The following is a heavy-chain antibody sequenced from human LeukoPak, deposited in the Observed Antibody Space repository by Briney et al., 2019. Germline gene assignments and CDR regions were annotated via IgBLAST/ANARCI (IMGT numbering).Heavy chain of an antibody. Sequence: QAGGSLRLSCAASGFTFSSSDMHWVRQAPGKGLEWVAFIRYDGNNKYYADSVKGRLTITRDNSKNTLYLQMNRLRAADTAVYYCAKGYRNHLLILLDSWGQGTLVTVSS. D-gene: IGHD3-16*01. J-gene: IGHJ5*01. CDR3: AKGYRNHLLILLDS. CDR2: IRYDGNNK. CDR1: GFTFSSSD. V-gene: IGHV3-30*02.